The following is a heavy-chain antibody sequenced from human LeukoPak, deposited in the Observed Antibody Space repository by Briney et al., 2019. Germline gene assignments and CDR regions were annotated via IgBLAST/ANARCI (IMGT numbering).Heavy chain of an antibody. D-gene: IGHD2-21*02. CDR3: ARCYCGGACYYFSD. CDR1: GGSISSYY. J-gene: IGHJ4*02. V-gene: IGHV4-59*08. Sequence: SETLSLTCTVSGGSISSYYWSWIRQPPGKGLEWIGYISYSGSTNYNPSLKSRVTISVDTSKNQSSLRLSSVTAADTAVYYCARCYCGGACYYFSDWGQGTLVTVSS. CDR2: ISYSGST.